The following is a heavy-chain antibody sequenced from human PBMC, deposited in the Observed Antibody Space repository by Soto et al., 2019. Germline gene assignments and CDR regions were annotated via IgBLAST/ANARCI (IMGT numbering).Heavy chain of an antibody. CDR2: IYYSGST. J-gene: IGHJ4*02. V-gene: IGHV4-61*01. Sequence: SETLSLTCTVSGGSVSSGSYYWSWIRQPPGKGLEWIGYIYYSGSTNYNPSLKSRVTISVDTSKNQFSLKLSSVTAADTAVYYCARVANYDIFTGYYIPLAYFAYWAQGSLVTVS. CDR3: ARVANYDIFTGYYIPLAYFAY. D-gene: IGHD3-9*01. CDR1: GGSVSSGSYY.